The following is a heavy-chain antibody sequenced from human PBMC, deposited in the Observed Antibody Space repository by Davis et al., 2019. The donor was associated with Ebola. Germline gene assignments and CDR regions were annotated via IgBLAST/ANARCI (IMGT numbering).Heavy chain of an antibody. J-gene: IGHJ4*02. V-gene: IGHV3-21*01. CDR2: ISSSSSYI. Sequence: ESLKISCAASGFTFSSYSMHWVRQAPGKGLEWVSSISSSSSYIYYADSVKGRFTISRDNAKNSLYLQMNSLRAEDTAVYYCARDQYYYGSGSYYINFDYWGQGTLVTVSS. CDR3: ARDQYYYGSGSYYINFDY. D-gene: IGHD3-10*01. CDR1: GFTFSSYS.